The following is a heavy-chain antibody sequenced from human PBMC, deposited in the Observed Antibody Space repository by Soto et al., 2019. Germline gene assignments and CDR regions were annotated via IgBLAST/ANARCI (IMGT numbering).Heavy chain of an antibody. Sequence: SETMSLTCTVSGETINSIDDYWSWISQPPGEGLEWIGFISYSGTTSYSPSLKSRVAISLDTFKNQFSLSLSSVTAADTAVYYCARGRGYSYGLDPWGQGTLVTGLL. CDR3: ARGRGYSYGLDP. V-gene: IGHV4-30-4*01. CDR2: ISYSGTT. CDR1: GETINSIDDY. D-gene: IGHD5-18*01. J-gene: IGHJ5*02.